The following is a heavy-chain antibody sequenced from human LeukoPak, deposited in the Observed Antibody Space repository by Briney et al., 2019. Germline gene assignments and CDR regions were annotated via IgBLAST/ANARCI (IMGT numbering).Heavy chain of an antibody. CDR3: ARRGRGDWFDP. Sequence: GESLQISCKGSGYSFTSSWIGWVRQMPGKGLEWMGIIYPGDSDTRYSPSFQGQVTISADKTISTVYLQWSSLKVSDTAIYYCARRGRGDWFDPWGQGTLVTVSS. J-gene: IGHJ5*02. D-gene: IGHD1-26*01. V-gene: IGHV5-51*01. CDR1: GYSFTSSW. CDR2: IYPGDSDT.